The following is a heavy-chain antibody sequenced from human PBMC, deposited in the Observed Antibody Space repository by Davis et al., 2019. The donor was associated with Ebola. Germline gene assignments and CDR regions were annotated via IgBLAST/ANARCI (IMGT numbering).Heavy chain of an antibody. CDR1: GGSISSGDYY. CDR3: ARGGGRDGYNCLDY. V-gene: IGHV4-30-4*01. Sequence: PSETLSLTCTVSGGSISSGDYYWSWIRQPPGKGLEWIGYIYYSGSTYYNPSLKSRVTISVDTSKNQFSLKLSSVTAADTAVYYCARGGGRDGYNCLDYWGQGTLVTVSS. D-gene: IGHD5-24*01. CDR2: IYYSGST. J-gene: IGHJ4*02.